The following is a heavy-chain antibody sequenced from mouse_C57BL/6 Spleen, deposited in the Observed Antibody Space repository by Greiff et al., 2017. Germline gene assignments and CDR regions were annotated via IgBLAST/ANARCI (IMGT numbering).Heavy chain of an antibody. CDR3: ARGGGTGFDY. V-gene: IGHV5-17*01. CDR2: ISSGSSTI. Sequence: EVQVVESGGGLVKPGGSLKLSCAASGFTFSDYGMHWVRQAPEKGLEWVAYISSGSSTIYYADTGKGRFTISRDNAKNTLFLQMTSLRSEDTAMYYCARGGGTGFDYWGQGTTLTVSS. D-gene: IGHD4-1*01. CDR1: GFTFSDYG. J-gene: IGHJ2*01.